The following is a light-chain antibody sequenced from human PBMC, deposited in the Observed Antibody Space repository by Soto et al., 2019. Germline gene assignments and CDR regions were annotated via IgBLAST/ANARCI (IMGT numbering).Light chain of an antibody. CDR3: SSYTSTSTLL. J-gene: IGLJ2*01. V-gene: IGLV2-14*01. Sequence: QSALTQPASVSGSPGQSIAISCTGTSSDVGAYNYVSWYQRHPGKAPKLMIYEVSNRPSGVSSRFSGSKSGNTASLTISGLQAEDEADYYCSSYTSTSTLLFGGGTTLTVL. CDR2: EVS. CDR1: SSDVGAYNY.